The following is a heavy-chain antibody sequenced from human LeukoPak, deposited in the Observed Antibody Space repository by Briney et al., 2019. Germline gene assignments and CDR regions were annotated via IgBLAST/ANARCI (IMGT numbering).Heavy chain of an antibody. Sequence: GGSLSLSCAASGFTFSSYEMNWVRQAPGKGLEWVSYISSSGSTIYYADSVKGRFTISRDNAKNSLYLQMNSLRAEDTAVYYCARYRIVGAYFDYWGQGTLVTVSS. CDR2: ISSSGSTI. J-gene: IGHJ4*02. CDR1: GFTFSSYE. V-gene: IGHV3-48*03. CDR3: ARYRIVGAYFDY. D-gene: IGHD1-26*01.